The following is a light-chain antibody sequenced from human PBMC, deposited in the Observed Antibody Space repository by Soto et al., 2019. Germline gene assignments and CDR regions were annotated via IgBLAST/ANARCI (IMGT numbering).Light chain of an antibody. CDR2: KVS. J-gene: IGKJ1*01. Sequence: DVVMTQSPLSLPVTLGQPASISCRSSRSLLYSDGNTYLNWFHQRPGQPPRRLIYKVSNRDSGVPDRFSGSGSGTDFTLKISRVEDEDVGVYYCMQGVYWPPGRAFGQGTKVEIK. CDR3: MQGVYWPPGRA. CDR1: RSLLYSDGNTY. V-gene: IGKV2-30*01.